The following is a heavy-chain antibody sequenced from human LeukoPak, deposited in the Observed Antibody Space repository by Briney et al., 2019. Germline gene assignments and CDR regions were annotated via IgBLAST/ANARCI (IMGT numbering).Heavy chain of an antibody. Sequence: SVKVSCKASGGTFSSYAISWVRQAPGQGLEWMGGIIPIFGTANYAQKFQGRVTITTDESTSTAYMELSSLRYEDTAVYYCARSRQLGRGDYYYYYMDVWGKGTTVTVSS. CDR3: ARSRQLGRGDYYYYYMDV. CDR2: IIPIFGTA. D-gene: IGHD6-6*01. V-gene: IGHV1-69*05. CDR1: GGTFSSYA. J-gene: IGHJ6*03.